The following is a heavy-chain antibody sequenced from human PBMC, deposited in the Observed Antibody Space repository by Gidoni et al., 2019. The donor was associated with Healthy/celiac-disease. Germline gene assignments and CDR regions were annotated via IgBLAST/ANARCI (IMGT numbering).Heavy chain of an antibody. CDR2: ISSSSSYI. Sequence: EVQLVESGGGLLKPGGSLSLSCAASGFTFRSHSMNWVRQAPGKGLAGVSSISSSSSYIYYADSVKGRFTISRDNAKNSLYLQMNSLRAEDTAVYYCARDGSGSYYNGGYYFDYWGQGTLVTVSS. J-gene: IGHJ4*02. D-gene: IGHD3-10*01. V-gene: IGHV3-21*01. CDR3: ARDGSGSYYNGGYYFDY. CDR1: GFTFRSHS.